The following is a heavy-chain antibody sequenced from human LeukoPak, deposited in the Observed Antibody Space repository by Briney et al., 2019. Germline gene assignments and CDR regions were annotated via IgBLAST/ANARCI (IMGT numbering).Heavy chain of an antibody. Sequence: GGSLRLSCAASGFTFSSFDMHWVRQPTGHGLEWVSTIGTASDTYYPGSVEGRFTLSRDNAKNSLYLQMNSLTAGDTAVYYCARGPPRGKYYYMDVWGKGTTVTVSS. CDR2: IGTASDT. J-gene: IGHJ6*03. D-gene: IGHD1-1*01. V-gene: IGHV3-13*01. CDR1: GFTFSSFD. CDR3: ARGPPRGKYYYMDV.